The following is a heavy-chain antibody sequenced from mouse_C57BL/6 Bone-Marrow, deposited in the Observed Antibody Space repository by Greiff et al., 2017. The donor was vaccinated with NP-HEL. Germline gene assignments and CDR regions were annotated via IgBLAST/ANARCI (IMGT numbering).Heavy chain of an antibody. J-gene: IGHJ1*03. CDR3: ARGSSGYDWYFDV. D-gene: IGHD3-2*02. CDR1: GFNFSDYY. CDR2: INYDGSST. Sequence: EVKLVESEGGLVQPGRSMKLSCTASGFNFSDYYMAWVRQVPEKGLEWVANINYDGSSTYYLDSLKSRFIISRDNAKTILYLQMSSLKSEDTATYYCARGSSGYDWYFDVWGTGTTVTVSS. V-gene: IGHV5-16*01.